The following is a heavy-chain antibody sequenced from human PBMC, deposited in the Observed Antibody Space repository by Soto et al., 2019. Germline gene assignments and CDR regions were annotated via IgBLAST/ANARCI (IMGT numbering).Heavy chain of an antibody. CDR3: ARDARGDEAPMDY. V-gene: IGHV1-2*04. Sequence: AASVKVSCKASGYTFTGYDMHWVRQAPGQGLEWMGWINPNSGGTNYAQKFQGWVTMTRDTSISTAYMELSRLRSDDTAVYYCARDARGDEAPMDYWGQGTLVTVSS. CDR2: INPNSGGT. J-gene: IGHJ4*02. D-gene: IGHD3-10*01. CDR1: GYTFTGYD.